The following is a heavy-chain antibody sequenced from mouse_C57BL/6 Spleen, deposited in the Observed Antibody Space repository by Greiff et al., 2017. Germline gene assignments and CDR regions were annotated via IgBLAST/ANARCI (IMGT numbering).Heavy chain of an antibody. J-gene: IGHJ2*01. D-gene: IGHD3-3*01. Sequence: QVQLQQSGAELVRPGASVTLSCKASGYTFTDYEMHWVKQTPVHGLEWIGAIDPETGGTAYNQKFKGKAILTADKSSSTAYMERRSLTSEDSAIYYCTKARDRFDYWGQGTTLTVSS. V-gene: IGHV1-15*01. CDR3: TKARDRFDY. CDR2: IDPETGGT. CDR1: GYTFTDYE.